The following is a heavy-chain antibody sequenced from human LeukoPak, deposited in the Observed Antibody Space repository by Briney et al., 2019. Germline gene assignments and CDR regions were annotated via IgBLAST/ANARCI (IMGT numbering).Heavy chain of an antibody. CDR2: INHSGST. J-gene: IGHJ6*03. CDR3: ARNQGYYYYYMDV. Sequence: SETLSLTCAVCGGSFSGYYWSWIRQPPGKGLEWIGEINHSGSTNYNPSLKSRVTISVDTSKNQFSLKLSSVTAADTAVYYCARNQGYYYYYMDVWGKGTTVTVSS. V-gene: IGHV4-34*01. CDR1: GGSFSGYY.